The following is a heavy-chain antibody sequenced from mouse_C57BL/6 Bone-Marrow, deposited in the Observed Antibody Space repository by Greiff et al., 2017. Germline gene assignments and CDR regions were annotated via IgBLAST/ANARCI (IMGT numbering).Heavy chain of an antibody. Sequence: EVKLMESGEGLVKPGGSLKLSCAASGFTFSSYAMSWVRQTPEKRLEWVAYISSGGAYIYYADTVKGRFTISRDNARNTLYLQMSSLKSEDTAMYYSVTTVVDYAMDYWGQGPSVTVSS. CDR2: ISSGGAYI. V-gene: IGHV5-9-1*02. J-gene: IGHJ4*01. CDR1: GFTFSSYA. CDR3: VTTVVDYAMDY. D-gene: IGHD1-1*01.